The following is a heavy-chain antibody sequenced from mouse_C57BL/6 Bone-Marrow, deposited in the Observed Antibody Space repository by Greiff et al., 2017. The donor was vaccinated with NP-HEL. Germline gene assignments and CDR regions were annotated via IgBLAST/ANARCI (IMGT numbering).Heavy chain of an antibody. CDR2: IDPNSGGT. CDR3: ARYYYGSRGWYFDV. CDR1: GYIFTSYW. V-gene: IGHV1-72*01. J-gene: IGHJ1*03. D-gene: IGHD1-1*01. Sequence: QVQLQQPGADLVKPGASVKLSCKASGYIFTSYWMHWVKQRPGRGLEWIGRIDPNSGGTKFNEKFKTKATLTVAKPSSTAYMQLSSLTSEDSAVYYCARYYYGSRGWYFDVWGTGTTVTVSS.